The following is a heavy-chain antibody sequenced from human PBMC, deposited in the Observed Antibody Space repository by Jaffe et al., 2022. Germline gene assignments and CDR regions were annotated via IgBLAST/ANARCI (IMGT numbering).Heavy chain of an antibody. J-gene: IGHJ3*02. CDR2: ISYDGSNK. D-gene: IGHD3-3*01. V-gene: IGHV3-30*18. Sequence: QVQLVESGGGVVQPGRSLRLSCAASGFTFSSYGMHWVRQAPGKGLEWVAVISYDGSNKYYADSVKGRFTISRDNSKNTLYLQMNSLRAEDTAVYYCAKDGSYDFWSGSYAFDIWGQGTMVTVSS. CDR1: GFTFSSYG. CDR3: AKDGSYDFWSGSYAFDI.